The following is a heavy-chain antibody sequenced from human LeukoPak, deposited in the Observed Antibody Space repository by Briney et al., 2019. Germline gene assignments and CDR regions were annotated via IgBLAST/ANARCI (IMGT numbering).Heavy chain of an antibody. CDR3: GNWFDP. Sequence: QSGRSLRLSCAASGFTFSSYGMHWVRQAPGKGLEWVAVISYDGCNKYYADSVKGRFTISRDNSKNTLYLQMNSLRAEDTAVYYCGNWFDPWGQGTLVTVSS. CDR2: ISYDGCNK. J-gene: IGHJ5*02. CDR1: GFTFSSYG. V-gene: IGHV3-30*18.